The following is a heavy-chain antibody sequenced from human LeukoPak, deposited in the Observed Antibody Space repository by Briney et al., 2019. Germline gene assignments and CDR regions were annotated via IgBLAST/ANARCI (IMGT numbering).Heavy chain of an antibody. Sequence: SETLSLTCTVSGGSISRSSYYWGWIRQPPGKGPEWIGSIYYTGSTNYNPSLKSRVTISLDTSKSQFSLKLTSVTAADTAVYYCASVRGYSSGWYASGFDPWGQGTLVTVSS. CDR2: IYYTGST. D-gene: IGHD6-19*01. J-gene: IGHJ5*02. V-gene: IGHV4-39*07. CDR3: ASVRGYSSGWYASGFDP. CDR1: GGSISRSSYY.